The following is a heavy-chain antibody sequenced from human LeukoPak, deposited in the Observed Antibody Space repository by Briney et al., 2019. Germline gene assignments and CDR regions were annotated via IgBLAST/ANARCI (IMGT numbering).Heavy chain of an antibody. CDR2: INPNSGGT. CDR1: GYTFTGYY. CDR3: ATGKGDYRNNWFDP. D-gene: IGHD4-11*01. J-gene: IGHJ5*02. V-gene: IGHV1-2*02. Sequence: ASVKVSCKASGYTFTGYYMHWVRQAPGQGLEWMGWINPNSGGTNYARKFQGRVTMTRDTSISTAYMELSRLRSDDTAVYYCATGKGDYRNNWFDPWGQGTLVTVSS.